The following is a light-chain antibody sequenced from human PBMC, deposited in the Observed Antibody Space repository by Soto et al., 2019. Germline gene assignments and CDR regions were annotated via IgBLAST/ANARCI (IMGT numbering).Light chain of an antibody. Sequence: SALTQPASVSGSPGQSITISCTGTSSDVGGFNYVSWYQQHPGKAPKLMIYDVSNRPSGVSNRFSGSKSGNTASLTISGLQAEDAADYYCSSYTSSSTYVFGTGTKLTVL. CDR2: DVS. J-gene: IGLJ1*01. V-gene: IGLV2-14*01. CDR3: SSYTSSSTYV. CDR1: SSDVGGFNY.